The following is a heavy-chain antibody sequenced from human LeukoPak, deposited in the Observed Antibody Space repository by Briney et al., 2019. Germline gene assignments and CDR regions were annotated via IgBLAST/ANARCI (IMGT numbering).Heavy chain of an antibody. CDR3: AELGITMIGGV. V-gene: IGHV3-53*01. Sequence: GGSLRLSCAASGFTVSSKYMSWVRQAAGRGLEWGAVIYSGGSTYYADSVKGRFTISRDNAKKSLYLQMNSLRAEDTAVYYCAELGITMIGGVWGKGTTVTISS. CDR1: GFTVSSKY. J-gene: IGHJ6*04. CDR2: IYSGGST. D-gene: IGHD3-10*02.